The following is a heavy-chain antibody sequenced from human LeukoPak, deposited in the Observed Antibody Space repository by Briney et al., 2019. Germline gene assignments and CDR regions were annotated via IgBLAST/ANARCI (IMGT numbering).Heavy chain of an antibody. D-gene: IGHD2-15*01. Sequence: PGGSLRLSCAASGFTFTSSAVSWVRQVPGKGLEWVSTISGSDSSASYADSVKGRFTISRDNSKNTLYLQMNSLRAEDTAVYYCAKDPLSARDYWGQGTLVTVSS. V-gene: IGHV3-23*01. J-gene: IGHJ4*02. CDR2: ISGSDSSA. CDR3: AKDPLSARDY. CDR1: GFTFTSSA.